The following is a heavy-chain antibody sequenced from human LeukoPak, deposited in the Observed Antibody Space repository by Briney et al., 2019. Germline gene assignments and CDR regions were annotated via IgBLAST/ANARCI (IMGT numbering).Heavy chain of an antibody. V-gene: IGHV3-11*04. CDR2: IRSSGTTI. J-gene: IGHJ4*02. CDR3: ARDRGAVTDVFDY. D-gene: IGHD6-19*01. CDR1: GFTFRDYY. Sequence: PGGSLRLSCVAPGFTFRDYYMSWIRQAPGKGLEWVSYIRSSGTTIHYADSVKGRFTISRDNAKNSLYLQMNSLRAEDTAVYYCARDRGAVTDVFDYWGQGTLVTVSS.